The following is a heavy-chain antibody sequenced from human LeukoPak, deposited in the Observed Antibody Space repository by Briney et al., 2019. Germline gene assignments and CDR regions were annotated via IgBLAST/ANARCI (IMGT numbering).Heavy chain of an antibody. J-gene: IGHJ3*02. Sequence: GRSLRLSRAASGFTFDDYAMHWVRQAPGKGLEWVSGISWNSGSIGYADSVKGRFTISRDNAKNSLYLQMNSLRAEDTTLYYCAKDYIVGATSAFDIWGQGTMVTVSS. CDR1: GFTFDDYA. D-gene: IGHD1-26*01. V-gene: IGHV3-9*01. CDR2: ISWNSGSI. CDR3: AKDYIVGATSAFDI.